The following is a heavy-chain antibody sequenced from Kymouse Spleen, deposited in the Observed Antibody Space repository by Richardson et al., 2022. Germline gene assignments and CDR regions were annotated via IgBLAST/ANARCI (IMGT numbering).Heavy chain of an antibody. CDR2: IYYSGST. V-gene: IGHV4-39*01. J-gene: IGHJ6*02. CDR1: GGSISSSSYY. Sequence: QLQLQESGPGLVKPSETLSLTCTVSGGSISSSSYYWGWIRQPPGKGLEWIGSIYYSGSTYYNPSLKSRVTISVDTSKNQFSLKLSSVTAADTAVYYCARQGRMVRGVIHYYYGMDVWGQGTTVTVSS. CDR3: ARQGRMVRGVIHYYYGMDV. D-gene: IGHD3-10*01.